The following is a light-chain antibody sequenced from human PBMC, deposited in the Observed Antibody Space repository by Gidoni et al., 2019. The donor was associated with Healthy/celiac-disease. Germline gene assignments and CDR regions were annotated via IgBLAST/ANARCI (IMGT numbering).Light chain of an antibody. CDR1: QGISSY. CDR2: AAS. Sequence: IQLTQSPSFLSASVGDRVTITCWASQGISSYLAWYQQKPGKAPKLLIYAASTLQSWVPSRFSGSGAGTEFTLTISSLQPEDFATYYCQQLNSYPLTFGPGTKVDIK. CDR3: QQLNSYPLT. J-gene: IGKJ3*01. V-gene: IGKV1-9*01.